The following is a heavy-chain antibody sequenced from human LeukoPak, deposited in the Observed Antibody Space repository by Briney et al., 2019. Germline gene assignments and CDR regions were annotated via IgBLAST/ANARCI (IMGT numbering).Heavy chain of an antibody. V-gene: IGHV1-2*02. Sequence: ASVKVSCKASGYTFTGYYMHWVRQAPGQGLEWMGWINPNSGGTNYAQKFQGRVTMTRDTSISTAYMELSRLRSDDTAMYYCAQWRGVDMATNWAKSWHFWGQGTLVTVSS. J-gene: IGHJ4*02. CDR3: AQWRGVDMATNWAKSWHF. CDR2: INPNSGGT. CDR1: GYTFTGYY. D-gene: IGHD5-24*01.